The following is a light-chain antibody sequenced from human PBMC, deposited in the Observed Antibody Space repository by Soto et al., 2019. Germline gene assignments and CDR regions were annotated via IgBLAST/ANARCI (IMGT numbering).Light chain of an antibody. V-gene: IGKV3-15*01. J-gene: IGKJ1*01. CDR3: QQYTQWPRT. Sequence: EIAMTQSPATLSVSPGERVTLSCRASQSVSSSLAWFQQKPGQAPRLLIYDASTRATGIPARFSGSGSGTEFTLTISSLQSEDFAVYYCQQYTQWPRTFGQGTKVDIK. CDR1: QSVSSS. CDR2: DAS.